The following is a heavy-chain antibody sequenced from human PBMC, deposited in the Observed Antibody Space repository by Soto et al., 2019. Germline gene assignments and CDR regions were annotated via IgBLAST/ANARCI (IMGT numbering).Heavy chain of an antibody. J-gene: IGHJ4*02. D-gene: IGHD5-18*01. V-gene: IGHV3-23*01. CDR3: AKEIHTASPIDY. CDR1: GFTFSSYV. Sequence: EVQLLESGGGLVQPGGSLRLSCAASGFTFSSYVMSWVRQAPGKGLEWVSTISGSGGTTYYADSVKGRFTISRDNSKNTPYLQMNSLRAEDTALYYCAKEIHTASPIDYWGQGTLVTVSS. CDR2: ISGSGGTT.